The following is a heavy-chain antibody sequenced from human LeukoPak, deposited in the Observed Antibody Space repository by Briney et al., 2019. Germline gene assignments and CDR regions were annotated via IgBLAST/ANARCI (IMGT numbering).Heavy chain of an antibody. D-gene: IGHD3-22*01. Sequence: GGSLRLSCVASGFTFSSYTMSWVRQAPGKGLEWVSAISSSSSSTSYADSVKGRFTISRDNSKNTLYLQMNSLRAEDTAVYYCAKSVVPDYYDSSGYYSYFDYWGQGTLVTVSS. CDR2: ISSSSSST. CDR1: GFTFSSYT. J-gene: IGHJ4*02. CDR3: AKSVVPDYYDSSGYYSYFDY. V-gene: IGHV3-23*01.